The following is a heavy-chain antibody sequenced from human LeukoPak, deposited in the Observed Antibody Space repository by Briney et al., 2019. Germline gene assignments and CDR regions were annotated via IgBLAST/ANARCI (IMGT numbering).Heavy chain of an antibody. Sequence: ASVKVSCKASGYTFTSYYMHWVRQAPGQGLEWMGIINPSGGSTSYAQKFQGRVTMTRDTSTSTVYMELSSLRSDDTAVYYCARGMGITIFGVVTFASQGRGNLNWFDPWGQGTLVTVSS. CDR3: ARGMGITIFGVVTFASQGRGNLNWFDP. CDR1: GYTFTSYY. CDR2: INPSGGST. V-gene: IGHV1-46*01. D-gene: IGHD3-3*01. J-gene: IGHJ5*02.